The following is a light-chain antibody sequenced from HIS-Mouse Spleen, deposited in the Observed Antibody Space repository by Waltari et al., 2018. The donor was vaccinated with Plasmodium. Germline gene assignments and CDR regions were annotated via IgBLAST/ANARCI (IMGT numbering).Light chain of an antibody. CDR3: SSYAGSNNLV. CDR1: RSDVGGYNS. CDR2: EVS. J-gene: IGLJ2*01. V-gene: IGLV2-8*01. Sequence: QSALTQPPSASGSPGQSVTIPCTGTRSDVGGYNSVSWYQQHPGNAPKHMIYEVSKRPSGVPDRFSGSKSGNTASLTVSGLQAEDEADYYCSSYAGSNNLVFGGGTKLTVL.